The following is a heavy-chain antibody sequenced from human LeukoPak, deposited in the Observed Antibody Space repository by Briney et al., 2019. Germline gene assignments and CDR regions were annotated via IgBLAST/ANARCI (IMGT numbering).Heavy chain of an antibody. J-gene: IGHJ4*02. CDR2: INPSGGST. CDR1: GYTFTNYY. CDR3: ARDALQMNTAMVVSPGYYFDY. V-gene: IGHV1-46*01. Sequence: LVASVKVSCKASGYTFTNYYMHWVRQAPGQGLEWMGIINPSGGSTSYAQKFQGRVTMTRGTSTSTVYMELSSLRSEDTAVYYCARDALQMNTAMVVSPGYYFDYWGQGTLVTVSS. D-gene: IGHD5-18*01.